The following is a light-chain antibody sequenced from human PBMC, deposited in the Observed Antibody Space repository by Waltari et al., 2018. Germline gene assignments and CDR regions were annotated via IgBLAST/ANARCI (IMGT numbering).Light chain of an antibody. CDR2: GIS. V-gene: IGKV3-20*01. Sequence: EIVLTQSPGTLSLSPGERATLSCRASQIISNNYLAWYQAKPGQAPRLLIYGISHRATCIPDRFSGGGSGTDFTLTISRLEPEDFAVYYCQQFGGSPKYTFGQGTKLEIK. CDR1: QIISNNY. J-gene: IGKJ2*01. CDR3: QQFGGSPKYT.